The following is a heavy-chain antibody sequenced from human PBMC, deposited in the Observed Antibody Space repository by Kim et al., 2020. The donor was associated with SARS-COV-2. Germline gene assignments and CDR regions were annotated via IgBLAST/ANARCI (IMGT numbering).Heavy chain of an antibody. CDR1: GFTFSSYG. Sequence: GGSLRLSCAASGFTFSSYGMHWVRQAPGKGLEWVAVIWYDGSNKYYADSVKGRFTISRDNSKNTLYLQMNSLRAEDTAVYYCARDRGPFDPHRGYYYYGMDVWGQGTTVTVSS. CDR2: IWYDGSNK. V-gene: IGHV3-33*01. D-gene: IGHD3-10*01. J-gene: IGHJ6*02. CDR3: ARDRGPFDPHRGYYYYGMDV.